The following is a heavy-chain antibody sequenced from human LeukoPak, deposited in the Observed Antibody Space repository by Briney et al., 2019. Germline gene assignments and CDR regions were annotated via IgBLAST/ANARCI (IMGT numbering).Heavy chain of an antibody. CDR3: ARRANLYYHYYGMDV. J-gene: IGHJ6*02. CDR2: ISSSGSTI. Sequence: GGSLRLPCAASGFTFSSYEMNWVRQAPGKGLEWVSYISSSGSTIYYADSVKGRFTISRDNAKNSLYLQMNSLRAEDTAVYYCARRANLYYHYYGMDVWGQGTTVTVSS. V-gene: IGHV3-48*03. CDR1: GFTFSSYE. D-gene: IGHD2-8*01.